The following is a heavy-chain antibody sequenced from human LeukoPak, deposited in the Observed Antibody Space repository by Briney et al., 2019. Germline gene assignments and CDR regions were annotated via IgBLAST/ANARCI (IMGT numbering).Heavy chain of an antibody. CDR2: IIPILGIA. CDR3: ARVAGGLLDY. Sequence: GASVKVSCKASGGTFSSYAISWVRQAPGQGLEWMGRIIPILGIANYAQKFQGRVTITADKSRSTAYMELSSLRSEDTAVYYCARVAGGLLDYWGQGTLVTVSS. CDR1: GGTFSSYA. V-gene: IGHV1-69*04. J-gene: IGHJ4*02. D-gene: IGHD1-26*01.